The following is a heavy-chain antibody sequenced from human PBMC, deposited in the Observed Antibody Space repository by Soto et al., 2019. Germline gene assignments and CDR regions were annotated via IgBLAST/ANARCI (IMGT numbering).Heavy chain of an antibody. CDR2: IYYSGST. CDR1: GGSISSSSYY. D-gene: IGHD6-13*01. J-gene: IGHJ5*02. Sequence: LSLTCTVSGGSISSSSYYWGWIRQPPGKGLEWIGSIYYSGSTYYNPSLKSRVTISVDTSKNQFSLKLSSVTAADTAVYYCARQIAAAGRFDPWGQGTLVTVSS. V-gene: IGHV4-39*01. CDR3: ARQIAAAGRFDP.